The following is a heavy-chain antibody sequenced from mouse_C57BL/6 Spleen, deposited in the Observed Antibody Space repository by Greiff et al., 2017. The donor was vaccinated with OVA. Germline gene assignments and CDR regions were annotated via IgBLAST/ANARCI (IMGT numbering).Heavy chain of an antibody. V-gene: IGHV5-9*01. CDR3: ARRNDGFAY. Sequence: EVKLMESGGGLVKPGGSLKLSCAASGFTFSSYTMSWVRQTPEKRLEWVATISGGGGNTYYPDSVKGRFTISRDNAKNTLYLQMSSLRSEDTALYYCARRNDGFAYWGQGTLVTVSA. CDR1: GFTFSSYT. J-gene: IGHJ3*01. CDR2: ISGGGGNT.